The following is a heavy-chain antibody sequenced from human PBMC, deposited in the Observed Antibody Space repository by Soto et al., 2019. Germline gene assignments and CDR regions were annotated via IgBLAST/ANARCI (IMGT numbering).Heavy chain of an antibody. V-gene: IGHV3-48*03. Sequence: EVQLVESGGGLVQPGGSLRLSCAASGFTFSSYEMNWVRQAPGKGLEWVSYISSSGSTIYYADSVKGRFTISRDNAKNSLHLQMNSLRAEDTAVYYYATSRGRYVYYSMHVWGQGTTVTVSS. CDR1: GFTFSSYE. CDR2: ISSSGSTI. D-gene: IGHD3-10*01. CDR3: ATSRGRYVYYSMHV. J-gene: IGHJ6*02.